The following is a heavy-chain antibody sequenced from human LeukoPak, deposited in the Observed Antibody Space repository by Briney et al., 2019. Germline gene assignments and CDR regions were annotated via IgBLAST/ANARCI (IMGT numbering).Heavy chain of an antibody. CDR2: INAGNGNT. CDR3: ARDPIGSRWPYYFDY. D-gene: IGHD6-13*01. J-gene: IGHJ4*02. Sequence: ASVKVSCKASGYTFSTYAMHWVRQAPGQRLEWMGWINAGNGNTKYSQKFQARVTITRDTSASTAYMELSSLRSEDTAVYYCARDPIGSRWPYYFDYWGQGTLVTVSS. V-gene: IGHV1-3*01. CDR1: GYTFSTYA.